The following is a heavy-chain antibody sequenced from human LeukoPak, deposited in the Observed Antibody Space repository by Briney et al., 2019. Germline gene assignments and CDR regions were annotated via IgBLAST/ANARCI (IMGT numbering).Heavy chain of an antibody. Sequence: GGSLRPSCAASGFTFSSYGMHWVRQAPGKGLEWVAVIWYDGSNKYYADSVKGRFTISRDNSKNTLYLQMNSLRAEDTAVYYCARAAVTSYFDYWGQGTLVTVSS. CDR2: IWYDGSNK. V-gene: IGHV3-33*01. D-gene: IGHD2-2*01. J-gene: IGHJ4*02. CDR1: GFTFSSYG. CDR3: ARAAVTSYFDY.